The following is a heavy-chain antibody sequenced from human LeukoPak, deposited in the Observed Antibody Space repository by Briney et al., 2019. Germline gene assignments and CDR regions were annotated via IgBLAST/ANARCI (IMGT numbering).Heavy chain of an antibody. CDR1: GGSFSGYY. Sequence: PSETLSLTCAVYGGSFSGYYWSWIRQPPGKGLEWIGEVNHSGSTNYNPSLKSRVTISVDTSKNQFSLKLSSVTAADTAVYYCAREGAAAGPTVLDWGQGTLVTVSS. CDR3: AREGAAAGPTVLD. D-gene: IGHD6-13*01. CDR2: VNHSGST. J-gene: IGHJ4*02. V-gene: IGHV4-34*01.